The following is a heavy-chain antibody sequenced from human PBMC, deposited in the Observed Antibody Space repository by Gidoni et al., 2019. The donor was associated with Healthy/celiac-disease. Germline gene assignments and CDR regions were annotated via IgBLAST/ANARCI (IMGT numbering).Heavy chain of an antibody. CDR2: IRSKANSYAT. D-gene: IGHD3-22*01. V-gene: IGHV3-73*02. CDR3: TPIYDSSGYYFEHAFDI. CDR1: GFTFSGSA. J-gene: IGHJ3*02. Sequence: EVQLVESGGGLVQPGGSLKLSCAASGFTFSGSAMHWVRQASGKGLEWVGRIRSKANSYATAYAASVKGRFTISRDDSKNTAYLQMNSLKTEDTAVYYCTPIYDSSGYYFEHAFDIWGQGTMVTVSS.